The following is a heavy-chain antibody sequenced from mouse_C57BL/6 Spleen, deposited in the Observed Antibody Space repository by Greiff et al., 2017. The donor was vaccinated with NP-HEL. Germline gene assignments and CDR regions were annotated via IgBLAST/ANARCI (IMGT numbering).Heavy chain of an antibody. CDR3: ANFYSNYNY. D-gene: IGHD2-5*01. J-gene: IGHJ2*01. CDR2: INPNNGGT. CDR1: GYTFTDYY. Sequence: EVQLQQSGPELVKPGASVKISCKASGYTFTDYYMNWVKQSHGKSLEWIGDINPNNGGTSYNQKFKGKATLTVDKSSSTAYMELRSLTSEDSAVYYCANFYSNYNYWGQGTTLTVSS. V-gene: IGHV1-26*01.